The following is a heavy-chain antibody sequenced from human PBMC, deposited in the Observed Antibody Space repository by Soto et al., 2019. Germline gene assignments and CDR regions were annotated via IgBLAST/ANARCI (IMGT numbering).Heavy chain of an antibody. CDR2: NSWDGGTS. D-gene: IGHD3-22*01. J-gene: IGHJ4*02. Sequence: PGGSLRLSCAASGFTLSRYTMHWVRQAPGKGLEWVALNSWDGGTSAYADSVKGRFTVSRDNKKSFLYLQMDSLGPDDTALYYCVKDGDNTVYYFPYYFDHWGQGAPATVSS. CDR3: VKDGDNTVYYFPYYFDH. CDR1: GFTLSRYT. V-gene: IGHV3-43*01.